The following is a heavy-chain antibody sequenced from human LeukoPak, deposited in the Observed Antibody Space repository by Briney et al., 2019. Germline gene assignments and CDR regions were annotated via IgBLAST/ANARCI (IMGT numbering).Heavy chain of an antibody. Sequence: ETLSLTCAVYGGSFSGYYWSWVRQAPGKGLEWVSSISSSSSYIYYADSVKGRFTISRDNAKNSLYLQMNSLRAEDTAVYYCAREWYYYDSSGNDYWGQGTLVTVSS. CDR1: GGSFSGYY. D-gene: IGHD3-22*01. CDR2: ISSSSSYI. V-gene: IGHV3-21*01. CDR3: AREWYYYDSSGNDY. J-gene: IGHJ4*02.